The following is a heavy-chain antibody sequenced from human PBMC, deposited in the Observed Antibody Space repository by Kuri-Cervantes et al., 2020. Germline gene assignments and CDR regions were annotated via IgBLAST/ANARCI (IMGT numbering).Heavy chain of an antibody. CDR1: GFTFSSYA. CDR3: AKELNYYDSSGYGPV. Sequence: GESLKISCPASGFTFSSYAMSWVRQAPGKGLEWVSAISGSGGSTYYADSVKGRFTISRDNSKNTLYLQMSSLRAEDTAVYYCAKELNYYDSSGYGPVWGQGTLVTVSS. J-gene: IGHJ4*02. CDR2: ISGSGGST. V-gene: IGHV3-23*01. D-gene: IGHD3-22*01.